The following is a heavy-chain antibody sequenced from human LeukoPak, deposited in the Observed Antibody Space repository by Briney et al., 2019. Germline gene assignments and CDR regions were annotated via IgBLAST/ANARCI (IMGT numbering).Heavy chain of an antibody. Sequence: ASVKVSCKASGGTFSSYAISWVRQAPGQGLEWMGGIIPIFGTANYAQKFQGRVTITTDESTSTAYMELSSLRSEDTAVYYCARASPGVGTFDYWGQGTLVTVSS. D-gene: IGHD4-23*01. J-gene: IGHJ4*02. CDR3: ARASPGVGTFDY. V-gene: IGHV1-69*05. CDR2: IIPIFGTA. CDR1: GGTFSSYA.